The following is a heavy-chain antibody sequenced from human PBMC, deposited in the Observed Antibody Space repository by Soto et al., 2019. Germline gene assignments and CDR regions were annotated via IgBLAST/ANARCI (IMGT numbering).Heavy chain of an antibody. CDR1: GFTCSRYW. CDR2: VSAGGGSK. V-gene: IGHV3-74*01. J-gene: IGHJ4*02. CDR3: AVWGHIVPVAPTDFEQ. Sequence: GGSLRRSCAASGFTCSRYWMTWGLQSPGKGLMWVSRVSAGGGSKSYADSVEGRFPVSRDNAKNTLYLQMNSLRAEDAAMYYCAVWGHIVPVAPTDFEQRGQETVVTVSS. D-gene: IGHD3-16*01.